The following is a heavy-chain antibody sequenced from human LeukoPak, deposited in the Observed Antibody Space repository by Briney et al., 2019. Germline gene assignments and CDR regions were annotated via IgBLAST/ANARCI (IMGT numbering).Heavy chain of an antibody. CDR2: INSDGSSI. V-gene: IGHV3-74*03. CDR1: GFTFSSYW. Sequence: SGGSLRLSCAASGFTFSSYWMHWVRQAPGKGLMWVSRINSDGSSITYADSVKGRFTISRDNAKNTLYLQMNSLRAEDTAVYYCAKDLRYYGSGSSLDYWGQGTLVTVSS. D-gene: IGHD3-10*01. J-gene: IGHJ4*02. CDR3: AKDLRYYGSGSSLDY.